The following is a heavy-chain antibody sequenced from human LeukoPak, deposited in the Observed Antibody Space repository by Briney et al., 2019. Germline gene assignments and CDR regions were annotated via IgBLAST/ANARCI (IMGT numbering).Heavy chain of an antibody. D-gene: IGHD2-15*01. J-gene: IGHJ4*02. CDR1: GGSFSNYY. CDR2: INHSGST. V-gene: IGHV4-34*01. Sequence: PSETLSLTCAVYGGSFSNYYWSWIRQPPGKGLEWIGEINHSGSTNYNPSLKSRVTISVDTSKKQFSLKLSSVTAADTTLYYCASQGHCSGGRCYEGHWGQGTLVTVSS. CDR3: ASQGHCSGGRCYEGH.